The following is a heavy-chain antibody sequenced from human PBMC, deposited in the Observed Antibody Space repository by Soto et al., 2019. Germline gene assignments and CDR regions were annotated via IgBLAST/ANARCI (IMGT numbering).Heavy chain of an antibody. J-gene: IGHJ6*02. V-gene: IGHV3-23*01. D-gene: IGHD6-6*01. Sequence: GGSLRLSCAASGFTFSSYAMSWVRQAPGKGLEWVSAISGSGGSTYYADSVKGRFTISRDNSKNTLYLQMNSLRAEDTAVYYCASIAARLYYYYGMDVWGQGTTVTVSS. CDR2: ISGSGGST. CDR1: GFTFSSYA. CDR3: ASIAARLYYYYGMDV.